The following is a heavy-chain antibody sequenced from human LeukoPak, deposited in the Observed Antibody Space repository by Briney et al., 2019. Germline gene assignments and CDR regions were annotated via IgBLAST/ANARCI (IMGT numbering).Heavy chain of an antibody. CDR3: AQGELSGNYFDY. D-gene: IGHD1-26*01. J-gene: IGHJ4*02. V-gene: IGHV3-30*02. Sequence: PGGSLRLSCAASGFTFSSFGLHWVRQAPGKGLDWVAFILFDGSYKYYADSVKGRFTISRDNSKNTLYLQMNSLRAEDTAVYYCAQGELSGNYFDYWGQGTLVTVSS. CDR2: ILFDGSYK. CDR1: GFTFSSFG.